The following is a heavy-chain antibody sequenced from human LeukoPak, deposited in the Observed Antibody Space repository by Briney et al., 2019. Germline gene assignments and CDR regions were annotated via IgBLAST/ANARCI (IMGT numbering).Heavy chain of an antibody. CDR1: GGSISSSNYY. J-gene: IGHJ4*02. CDR2: IYYSEST. V-gene: IGHV4-39*01. Sequence: SETLSLTCTVSGGSISSSNYYWGWTRQPPGKGLEWIGTIYYSESTYYNSTLRSRVTISVDTSKNQFSLKLSSVTAADTAVYYCARSIRAIAAGVFDYWGQGTLVTVSS. CDR3: ARSIRAIAAGVFDY. D-gene: IGHD6-13*01.